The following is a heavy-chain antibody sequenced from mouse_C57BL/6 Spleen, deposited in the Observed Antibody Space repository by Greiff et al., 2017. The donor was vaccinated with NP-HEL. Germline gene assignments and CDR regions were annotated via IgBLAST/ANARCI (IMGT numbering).Heavy chain of an antibody. V-gene: IGHV1-53*01. J-gene: IGHJ1*03. CDR1: GYTFTSYW. Sequence: VQLQQPGTELVKPGASVKLSCKASGYTFTSYWMHWVKQRPGHGLEWIGNINPGSGGTNYNEKFKSKATLTVDKSSSTAYMQLSSLTSEDSAVYASARRTTVVADWYFDVWGKGTTVTVSS. CDR3: ARRTTVVADWYFDV. D-gene: IGHD1-1*01. CDR2: INPGSGGT.